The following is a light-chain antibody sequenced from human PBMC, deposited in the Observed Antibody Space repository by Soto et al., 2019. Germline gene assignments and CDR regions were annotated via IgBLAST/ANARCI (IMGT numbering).Light chain of an antibody. Sequence: IVLTQSPGTLSPSPGERATLSCRASQSVSSYLAWYKQKPGQAPRLIIKGASSGDTGFQDRFSGSGCGTDFTLTISRLEPEDLALYYCQQYGYTPRTFGQGTKVDI. CDR2: GAS. CDR3: QQYGYTPRT. J-gene: IGKJ1*01. CDR1: QSVSSY. V-gene: IGKV3-20*01.